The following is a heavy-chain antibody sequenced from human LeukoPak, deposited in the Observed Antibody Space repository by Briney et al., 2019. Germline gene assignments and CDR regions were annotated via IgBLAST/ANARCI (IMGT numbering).Heavy chain of an antibody. CDR1: GGSFSGYY. D-gene: IGHD3-16*01. Sequence: SETLSLTCAVYGGSFSGYYWSWIRQPPGKGLEWIGYIYYSGSTNYNPSLKSRVTISVDTSKNQFSLKLSSVTAADTAVYYCAGGLWYFDLWGRGTLVTVSS. CDR3: AGGLWYFDL. V-gene: IGHV4-59*01. J-gene: IGHJ2*01. CDR2: IYYSGST.